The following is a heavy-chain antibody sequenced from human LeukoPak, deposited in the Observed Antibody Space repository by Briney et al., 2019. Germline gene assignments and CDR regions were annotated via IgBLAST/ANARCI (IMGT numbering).Heavy chain of an antibody. D-gene: IGHD3-10*01. CDR1: GFIFSTYN. CDR2: ISFSSTAI. CDR3: ARDLGYNSGSGSSSPRWYFHS. J-gene: IGHJ4*02. V-gene: IGHV3-48*01. Sequence: GGSLRLSCATSGFIFSTYNMNWVRQAPGKGLEWVSYISFSSTAIYYADSVKGRFTVSRDNAKNSLYLQMNSLRAEDTAVYYCARDLGYNSGSGSSSPRWYFHSWGQGTLVTVSS.